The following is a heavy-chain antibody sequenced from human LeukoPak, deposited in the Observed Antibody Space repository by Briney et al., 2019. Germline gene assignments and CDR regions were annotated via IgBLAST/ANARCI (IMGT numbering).Heavy chain of an antibody. CDR1: GGSFSGYY. V-gene: IGHV4-34*01. J-gene: IGHJ6*02. CDR2: INHSGST. Sequence: NSSETLSLTCAVYGGSFSGYYWSRIRQPPGKGLEWIGEINHSGSTNYNPSLKSRVTMSVDTSKNQFPLKLSSVTAADTAVYYCARGRRVATWAPYYYYGMDVWGQGTTVTVSS. D-gene: IGHD5-12*01. CDR3: ARGRRVATWAPYYYYGMDV.